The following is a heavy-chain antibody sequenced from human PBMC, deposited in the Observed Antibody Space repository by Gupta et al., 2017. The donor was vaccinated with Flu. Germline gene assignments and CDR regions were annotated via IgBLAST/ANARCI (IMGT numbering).Heavy chain of an antibody. CDR1: GFTFDSSG. Sequence: VQLVESGGGEVQPGKSLRLSCAASGFTFDSSGMHWVRQAPDRGLEWIAGLSYDADDEYYADSVKGRFTISRDNSKNSLYLHMDSLRPQDTAVYYCAKGAYYDDDYLDYWGQGTLVTVSS. J-gene: IGHJ4*02. D-gene: IGHD3-22*01. CDR2: LSYDADDE. CDR3: AKGAYYDDDYLDY. V-gene: IGHV3-30*18.